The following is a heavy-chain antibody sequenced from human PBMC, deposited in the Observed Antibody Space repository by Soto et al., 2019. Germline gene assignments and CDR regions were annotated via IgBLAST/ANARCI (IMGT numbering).Heavy chain of an antibody. J-gene: IGHJ5*02. CDR2: FDPEDGET. CDR1: GYTLTELS. V-gene: IGHV1-24*01. CDR3: ATAPPYCGGDCYSWFDP. D-gene: IGHD2-21*02. Sequence: EASVKVSCKVSGYTLTELSMHWVRQAPGKGFEWMGGFDPEDGETIYAQKFQGRVTMTEDTSTDTAYMELSSLRSEDTAVYYCATAPPYCGGDCYSWFDPWGQGTLVTVSS.